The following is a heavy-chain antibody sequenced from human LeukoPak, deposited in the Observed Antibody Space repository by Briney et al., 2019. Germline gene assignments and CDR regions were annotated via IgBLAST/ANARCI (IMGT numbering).Heavy chain of an antibody. CDR1: GFTFSSYE. D-gene: IGHD1-26*01. J-gene: IGHJ4*02. V-gene: IGHV3-48*03. CDR3: ARDITSYGYIVRASSL. CDR2: ISSSGSTI. Sequence: PGGSLRLSCAASGFTFSSYEMNWVRQAPGKGLEWVSYISSSGSTIYYADSVEGRFTISRDNAKNSLYLQMNSLRAEDTAVYYCARDITSYGYIVRASSLWGQGTLVTVSS.